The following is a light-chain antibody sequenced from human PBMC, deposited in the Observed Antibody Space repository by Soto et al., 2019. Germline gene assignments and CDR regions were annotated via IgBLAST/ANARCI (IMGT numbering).Light chain of an antibody. J-gene: IGKJ4*01. CDR1: PNIRSW. CDR3: QQYDEYPLT. CDR2: DTS. Sequence: DIQMTQSPSTLSASVGDRVTITCRASPNIRSWLAWYQQRPGKVPNLLIWDTSKLQSGVPSRFSGSGTGTEFTRTIASLQRDDFATYWCQQYDEYPLTFGGGTKVEHK. V-gene: IGKV1-5*01.